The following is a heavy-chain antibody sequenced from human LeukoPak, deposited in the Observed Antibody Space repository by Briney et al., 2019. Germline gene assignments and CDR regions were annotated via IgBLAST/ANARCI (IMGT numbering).Heavy chain of an antibody. D-gene: IGHD2-8*01. CDR2: INPNSGDT. Sequence: ASVKVSCKTSGYTFTHYYLHWVRQAPGQGLEWMGWINPNSGDTNYAQQFQGRLTMTRDMSTSTVYMELSSLRSEDTAFYYCARDNDFDYWGQGTLVTVSS. V-gene: IGHV1-2*02. J-gene: IGHJ4*02. CDR3: ARDNDFDY. CDR1: GYTFTHYY.